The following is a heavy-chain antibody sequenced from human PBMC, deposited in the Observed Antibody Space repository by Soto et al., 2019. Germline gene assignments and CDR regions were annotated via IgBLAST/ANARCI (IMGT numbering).Heavy chain of an antibody. CDR3: ARDSPLTTGWFDP. J-gene: IGHJ5*02. CDR2: IDPTSGGK. CDR1: GYTFTDYY. Sequence: QVPLVQSGAEVKKPGASVRVSCKASGYTFTDYYLHWVRQAPGQGLEWMGWIDPTSGGKQYARKFQGRVNMTRDTSTSTAYMELSRLKSDDTASYYCARDSPLTTGWFDPWGQGTLVTVSS. V-gene: IGHV1-2*07. D-gene: IGHD4-17*01.